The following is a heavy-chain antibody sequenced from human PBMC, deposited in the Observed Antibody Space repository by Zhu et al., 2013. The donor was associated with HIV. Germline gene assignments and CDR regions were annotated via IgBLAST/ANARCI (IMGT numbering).Heavy chain of an antibody. Sequence: QVQLQESGPGLVKPSETLSLTCTVSGYSISSGYYWGWIRQPPGKGLEWIGSIYHSGSTYYNPSLKSRVTISVDTSKNQFSLKLSSVTAADTAVYYCARGRRQLVRPGFDYWGQGTLVTVSS. V-gene: IGHV4-38-2*02. J-gene: IGHJ4*02. CDR2: IYHSGST. CDR1: GYSISSGYY. CDR3: ARGRRQLVRPGFDY. D-gene: IGHD6-13*01.